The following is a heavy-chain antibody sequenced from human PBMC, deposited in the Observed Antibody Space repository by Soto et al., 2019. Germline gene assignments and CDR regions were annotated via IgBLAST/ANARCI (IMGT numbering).Heavy chain of an antibody. D-gene: IGHD3-10*01. CDR2: IYYSGST. CDR3: ARHLDPTMVASFDY. CDR1: GVSISDHY. Sequence: QVQLQESGPGLVKPSETLSLTCTVSGVSISDHYWSWIRQPPGKGLEWIGYIYYSGSTNYNPSLKIRVTISVDTSKDRLSLKLNSMTAADTAVYYCARHLDPTMVASFDYWGQGTLVTVSS. V-gene: IGHV4-59*08. J-gene: IGHJ4*02.